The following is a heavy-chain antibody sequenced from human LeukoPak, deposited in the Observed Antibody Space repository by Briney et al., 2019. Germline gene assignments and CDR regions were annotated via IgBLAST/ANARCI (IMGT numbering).Heavy chain of an antibody. Sequence: SETLSLTCTVSGGSISSYYWSWIRQPPGKGLEWIGYIYYSGSTNYNPSLKSRVTISVDRSKNQFSLKLSSVTAADTAVYYCARAGFGWKGIAARRDFGYWGQGTLVTVSS. CDR3: ARAGFGWKGIAARRDFGY. V-gene: IGHV4-59*12. J-gene: IGHJ4*02. D-gene: IGHD6-6*01. CDR1: GGSISSYY. CDR2: IYYSGST.